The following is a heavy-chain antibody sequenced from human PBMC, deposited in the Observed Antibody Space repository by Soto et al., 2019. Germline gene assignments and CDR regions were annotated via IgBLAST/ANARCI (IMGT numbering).Heavy chain of an antibody. CDR1: GGTFSSYA. CDR3: ARSQGSSTSLEIYYYYYYGMDV. J-gene: IGHJ6*02. D-gene: IGHD2-2*01. V-gene: IGHV1-69*01. CDR2: IIPISETR. Sequence: QVQLVQSGAEVKKPGSSVKVSCKASGGTFSSYAISWVRQAPGQGLDWMGGIIPISETRNYPQKFQGRVTITADESKSTAYMELSSLRSEDKAVYYCARSQGSSTSLEIYYYYYYGMDVWGQGTTVTVSS.